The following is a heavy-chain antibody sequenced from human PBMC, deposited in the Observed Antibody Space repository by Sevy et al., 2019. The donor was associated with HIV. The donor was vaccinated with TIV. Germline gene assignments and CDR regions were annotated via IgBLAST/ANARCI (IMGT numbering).Heavy chain of an antibody. J-gene: IGHJ3*02. Sequence: GESLKISCKGSGYSFTSYWIGWVRQMSGKGLEWMGIIYPGDSDTRYSPSFQGQVTISADKSISTAYLQWSSLKASDTAMYYCARRGIVVVTPFDIWGQGTMVTVSS. CDR1: GYSFTSYW. CDR2: IYPGDSDT. V-gene: IGHV5-51*01. CDR3: ARRGIVVVTPFDI. D-gene: IGHD3-22*01.